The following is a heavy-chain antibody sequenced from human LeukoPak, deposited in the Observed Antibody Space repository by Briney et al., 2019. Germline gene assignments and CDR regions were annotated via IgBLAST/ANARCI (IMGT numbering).Heavy chain of an antibody. Sequence: PGGSLRLSCAASGFTFSSYCMNWVRQPPGKGLEWVSSIRSSSSYIYYADSVKGRFTISRDNAKNSLYLQMNSLRAEDTAVYYCARSIRFLEWFFDYWGQGSLVTVSS. J-gene: IGHJ4*02. D-gene: IGHD3-3*01. CDR2: IRSSSSYI. V-gene: IGHV3-21*06. CDR3: ARSIRFLEWFFDY. CDR1: GFTFSSYC.